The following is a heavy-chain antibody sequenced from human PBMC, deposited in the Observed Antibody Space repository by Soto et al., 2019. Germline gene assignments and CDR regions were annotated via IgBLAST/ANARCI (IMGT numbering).Heavy chain of an antibody. V-gene: IGHV3-30*04. CDR2: ISYDGSNK. D-gene: IGHD3-16*01. CDR1: GFTFSSYA. J-gene: IGHJ3*02. Sequence: GGSLRLSCAASGFTFSSYAMHWVRQAPGKGLEWVAVISYDGSNKYYADSVKGRFTISRDNSKNTLYLQMNSLRAEDTAVYYCARDQGEVWAFDIWGQGTMVTVSS. CDR3: ARDQGEVWAFDI.